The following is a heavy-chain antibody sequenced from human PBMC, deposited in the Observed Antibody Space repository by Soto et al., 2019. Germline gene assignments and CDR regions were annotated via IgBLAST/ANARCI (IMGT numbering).Heavy chain of an antibody. Sequence: PSETLSLPCTVSSGSVTSGTYYWSWIRQPPGKGLEYIGYIYYSGSTNYNPSLNSRVTISVDTPKNQFSLKLSSATAADTALYYCASANAGAFNIWGQGTMVTVSS. V-gene: IGHV4-61*01. CDR1: SGSVTSGTYY. CDR3: ASANAGAFNI. J-gene: IGHJ3*02. CDR2: IYYSGST.